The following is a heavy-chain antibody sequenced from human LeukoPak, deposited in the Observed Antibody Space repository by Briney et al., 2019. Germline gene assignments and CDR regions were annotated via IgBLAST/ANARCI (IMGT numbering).Heavy chain of an antibody. CDR2: ISGSGGTT. Sequence: PGGSLRLSCAASGFTFSSYAMSWVRQAPGKGLEWVSAISGSGGTTYSADSVKGRFTISRDNAKNSLYLQMDSLRAEDSAVYYCARAGYCSSTSRPIDYYFDYWGQGTLVTVSS. J-gene: IGHJ4*02. V-gene: IGHV3-23*01. CDR1: GFTFSSYA. CDR3: ARAGYCSSTSRPIDYYFDY. D-gene: IGHD2-2*03.